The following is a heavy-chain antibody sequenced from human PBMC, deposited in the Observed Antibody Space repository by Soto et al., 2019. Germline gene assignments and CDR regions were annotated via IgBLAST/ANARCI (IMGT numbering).Heavy chain of an antibody. CDR2: IYHSGST. J-gene: IGHJ3*02. V-gene: IGHV4-4*02. CDR1: GGSISSSTW. D-gene: IGHD3-22*01. Sequence: SETLSLTCAASGGSISSSTWWSWVRQPPGKGLEWIGEIYHSGSTNYNPSLKSRVTIAVDKSKNQFSLKLSSVTAADTAVYYCARTRDDYYDSSGYYDDDAFDIWGQGTMVTVSS. CDR3: ARTRDDYYDSSGYYDDDAFDI.